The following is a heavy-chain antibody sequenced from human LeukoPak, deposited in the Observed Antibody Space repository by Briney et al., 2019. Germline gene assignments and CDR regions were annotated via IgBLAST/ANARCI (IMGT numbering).Heavy chain of an antibody. D-gene: IGHD6-13*01. Sequence: GGSLRLSCSASGFTFSSYAMHWVRQAPGKGLEYVSAISSNGGSTYYADSVKGRFTISRDNSKNTLYLQMSSLRAEDTAVYYCVKDSQYGSSWYSYFDYWGQGTLVTVSS. CDR2: ISSNGGST. J-gene: IGHJ4*02. V-gene: IGHV3-64D*06. CDR1: GFTFSSYA. CDR3: VKDSQYGSSWYSYFDY.